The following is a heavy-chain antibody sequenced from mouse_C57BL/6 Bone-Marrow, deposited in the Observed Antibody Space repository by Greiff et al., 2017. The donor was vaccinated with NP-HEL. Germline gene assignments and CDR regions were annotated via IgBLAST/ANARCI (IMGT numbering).Heavy chain of an antibody. Sequence: EVKLMESGGGLVKPGGSLKLSCAASGFTFSSYAMSWVRQTPEKRLEWVATISDCGSYTYYPDNVKGRFTISRDNAKNNLYLQMSHLKSEDTAMYYCARVDGYYSFDYWGQGTTLTVSS. CDR1: GFTFSSYA. D-gene: IGHD2-3*01. J-gene: IGHJ2*01. V-gene: IGHV5-4*03. CDR2: ISDCGSYT. CDR3: ARVDGYYSFDY.